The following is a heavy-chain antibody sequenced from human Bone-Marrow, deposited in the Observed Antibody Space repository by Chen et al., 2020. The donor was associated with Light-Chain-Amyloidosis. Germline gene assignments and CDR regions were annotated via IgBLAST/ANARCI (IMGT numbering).Heavy chain of an antibody. D-gene: IGHD3-3*01. J-gene: IGHJ5*02. CDR3: TKDRNNDFWSGTSNWFDP. CDR1: GFKFDDYA. V-gene: IGHV3-43*02. Sequence: EVQLVESGGGMIQPGGSLRVSCEASGFKFDDYAMHWVRQASGRGLEWVSLISGDGRTTHYADSVKGRFTISRDNSKRFLYLEMNSLRNEDTAIYYCTKDRNNDFWSGTSNWFDPWGQGTTVTVST. CDR2: ISGDGRTT.